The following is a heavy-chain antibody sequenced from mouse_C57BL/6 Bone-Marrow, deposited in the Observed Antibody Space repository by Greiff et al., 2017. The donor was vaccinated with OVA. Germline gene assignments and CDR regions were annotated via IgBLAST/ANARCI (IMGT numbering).Heavy chain of an antibody. CDR2: IYPGSGST. CDR1: GYTFTSYW. Sequence: QVQLQQPGAELVKPGASVKMSCKASGYTFTSYWITWVKQRPGQGLEWIGDIYPGSGSTNYNEKFKSKATLTVDTSSSTAYMQISSLTSEDSAVYYCATPPNWDGYYFDYWGQGTTLTVSS. V-gene: IGHV1-55*01. CDR3: ATPPNWDGYYFDY. D-gene: IGHD4-1*01. J-gene: IGHJ2*01.